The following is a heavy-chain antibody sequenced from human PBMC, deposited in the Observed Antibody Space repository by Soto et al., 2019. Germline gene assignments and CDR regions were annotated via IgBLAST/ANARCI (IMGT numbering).Heavy chain of an antibody. CDR3: AKSSLYSSSWSDFDY. D-gene: IGHD6-13*01. V-gene: IGHV3-9*01. J-gene: IGHJ4*02. CDR2: ISWNSGSI. Sequence: GGSLRLSCAASGFTFDDYAMHWVRQAPGKGLEWVSGISWNSGSIGYADSVKGRFTISRDNAKNSLYLQMNSLRAEDTALYYCAKSSLYSSSWSDFDYWGQGTLVTVSS. CDR1: GFTFDDYA.